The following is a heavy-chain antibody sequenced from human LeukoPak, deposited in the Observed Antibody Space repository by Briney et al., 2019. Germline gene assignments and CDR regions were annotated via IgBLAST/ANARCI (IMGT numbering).Heavy chain of an antibody. CDR1: GFTFSSYA. D-gene: IGHD6-13*01. CDR3: AKAIYSSSRMDV. V-gene: IGHV3-23*01. Sequence: GGSLRLSCAASGFTFSSYAMSWVRQAPGKGLEWVPAISGSGGSTHYADSVKGRFTISRDNSKNTLYLQMNSLRAEDTAVYYCAKAIYSSSRMDVWGQGTTVTVSS. CDR2: ISGSGGST. J-gene: IGHJ6*02.